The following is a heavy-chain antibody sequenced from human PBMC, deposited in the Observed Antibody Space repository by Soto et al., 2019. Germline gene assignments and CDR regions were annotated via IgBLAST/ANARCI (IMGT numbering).Heavy chain of an antibody. J-gene: IGHJ3*02. CDR2: ISSSSSTI. Sequence: GGSLRLSCAASGFNFSPSTMNWVRQAPGKGLEWVSYISSSSSTIYYADSVKGRFTISRDNAKNSLYLQMNSLRDEDTAVYYCARPLRSYDSSGFAFDIWGQGTMVTVS. CDR3: ARPLRSYDSSGFAFDI. D-gene: IGHD3-22*01. CDR1: GFNFSPST. V-gene: IGHV3-48*02.